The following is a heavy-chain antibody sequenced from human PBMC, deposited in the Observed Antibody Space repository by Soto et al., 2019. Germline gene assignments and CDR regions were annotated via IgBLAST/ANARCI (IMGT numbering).Heavy chain of an antibody. V-gene: IGHV1-18*01. CDR1: GYTFTSYG. CDR2: ISAYNGNT. CDR3: ARVSVVPAQYYYYYMDV. Sequence: ASVKVSCKASGYTFTSYGISWVRQAPGQGLEWMGWISAYNGNTNYAQKLQGRVTMTTDTSTSTAYMELRSLRSDDTAVYYCARVSVVPAQYYYYYMDVWGKGTTVTVSS. D-gene: IGHD2-2*01. J-gene: IGHJ6*03.